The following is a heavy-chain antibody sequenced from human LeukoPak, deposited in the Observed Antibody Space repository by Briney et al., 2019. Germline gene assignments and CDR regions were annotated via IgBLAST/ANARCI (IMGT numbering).Heavy chain of an antibody. Sequence: PGGSLRLSCAASGFTFSSYWMSWVRQAPGKGLEWVAHIKQDGSEKYYVDSVKGRFTISRDNAKNSLYLQMNSLRAEDTAVYYCARAPYYDFWSGYYNYWGQGTLVTVSS. CDR2: IKQDGSEK. J-gene: IGHJ4*02. CDR3: ARAPYYDFWSGYYNY. CDR1: GFTFSSYW. D-gene: IGHD3-3*01. V-gene: IGHV3-7*01.